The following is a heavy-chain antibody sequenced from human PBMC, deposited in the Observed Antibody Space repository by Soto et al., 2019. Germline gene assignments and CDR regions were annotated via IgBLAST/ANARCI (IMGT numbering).Heavy chain of an antibody. Sequence: QVQLVQSGAEVKKPGSSVKVSCKASGGTFSSYTISWVRQAPGQGLEWMGRIIPILGIANYAQKFQGRVTITADKSTNPAYMELSSLRSEDTAVYYCARDYYGSGSYYAGDYYYYMDVWGKGTTVTVSS. D-gene: IGHD3-10*01. V-gene: IGHV1-69*08. CDR1: GGTFSSYT. CDR2: IIPILGIA. CDR3: ARDYYGSGSYYAGDYYYYMDV. J-gene: IGHJ6*03.